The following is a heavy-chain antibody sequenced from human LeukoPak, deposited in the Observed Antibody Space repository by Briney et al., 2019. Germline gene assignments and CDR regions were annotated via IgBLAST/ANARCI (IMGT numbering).Heavy chain of an antibody. CDR3: AKGFRYCSSTSCYPGDFDY. CDR1: GFTFSSYA. V-gene: IGHV3-23*01. Sequence: GGSLRLSCAASGFTFSSYAMSWVRQAPGQGLESVSAISGSGGSTYYADSVKGRFTISRDNSKNTLYLQMNSLRAEDTAVYYCAKGFRYCSSTSCYPGDFDYWGQGTLVTVSS. D-gene: IGHD2-2*01. J-gene: IGHJ4*02. CDR2: ISGSGGST.